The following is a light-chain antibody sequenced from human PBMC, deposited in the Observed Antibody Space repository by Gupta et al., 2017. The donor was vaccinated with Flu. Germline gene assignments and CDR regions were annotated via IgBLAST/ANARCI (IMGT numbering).Light chain of an antibody. J-gene: IGKJ4*01. CDR2: WAS. CDR3: QQYYRTPPT. CDR1: QSVLYSSNNKNY. Sequence: DFVITQSPDSLAMSVGERAAINCKSSQSVLYSSNNKNYLAWYQQKPGQPPKLLISWASTRESGVPDRFSGSGSGTDFTLTISSLQAEDVAVYFCQQYYRTPPTFGGGTKVEIK. V-gene: IGKV4-1*01.